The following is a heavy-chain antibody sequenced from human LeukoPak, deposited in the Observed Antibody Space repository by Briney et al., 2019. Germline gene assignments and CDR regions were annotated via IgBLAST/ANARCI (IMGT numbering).Heavy chain of an antibody. J-gene: IGHJ2*01. CDR1: GGSISSYY. CDR3: ARGRYCTTTSCTYWYFDL. V-gene: IGHV4-4*07. D-gene: IGHD2-2*01. Sequence: SETLSLTCTVSGGSISSYYWNWLRQPAGEGLEWIGRVYSSGTTNYNPSLQSRVTMSVDSSKNEISLKLNSVTAADTAVYYCARGRYCTTTSCTYWYFDLWGRGTLVTVSS. CDR2: VYSSGTT.